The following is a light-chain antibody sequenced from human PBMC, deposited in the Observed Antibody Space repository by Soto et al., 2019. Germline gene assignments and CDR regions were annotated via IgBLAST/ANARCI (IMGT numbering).Light chain of an antibody. CDR2: AAS. CDR3: QQSYSNPQT. CDR1: QSISTY. Sequence: DIQMTQSPSSLSASVGDRVTITCRASQSISTYLNWYQHKPGKATNLLIYAASSLQSGVPSRFSGSGSGTDFTLTISSLQPEDFATYYCQQSYSNPQTFGQGTNLEI. V-gene: IGKV1-39*01. J-gene: IGKJ2*01.